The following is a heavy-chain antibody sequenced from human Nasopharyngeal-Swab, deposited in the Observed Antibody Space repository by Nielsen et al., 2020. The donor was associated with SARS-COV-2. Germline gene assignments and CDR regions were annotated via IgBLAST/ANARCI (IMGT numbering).Heavy chain of an antibody. D-gene: IGHD2-2*02. Sequence: GGTLRLSCIAYGITFTIYPMARVRRATWGGLQWVSCISSSSSYIYYADSVKGRFTISRDNAKNSLYLQMNSLRVDDTAVYYCARFGGCSSTSCYITFDAFDIWGQGTMVTVSS. V-gene: IGHV3-21*01. CDR1: GITFTIYP. J-gene: IGHJ3*02. CDR2: ISSSSSYI. CDR3: ARFGGCSSTSCYITFDAFDI.